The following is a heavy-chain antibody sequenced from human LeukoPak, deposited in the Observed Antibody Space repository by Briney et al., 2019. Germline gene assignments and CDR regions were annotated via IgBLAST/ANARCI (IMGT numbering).Heavy chain of an antibody. Sequence: GGSLRLSCAASGFTFDDYAMHWVRQAPGKGLEWVSGISWNSGSIGYADSVKGRFTISRDKSKNTLYLQMNSLRAEDTAVYYCAKDSHSSGWYDFDYWGQGTLVTVSS. CDR1: GFTFDDYA. CDR2: ISWNSGSI. J-gene: IGHJ4*02. D-gene: IGHD6-19*01. V-gene: IGHV3-9*01. CDR3: AKDSHSSGWYDFDY.